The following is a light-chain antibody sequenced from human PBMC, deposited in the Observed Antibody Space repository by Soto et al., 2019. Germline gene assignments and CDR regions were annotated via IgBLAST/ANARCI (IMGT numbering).Light chain of an antibody. CDR2: DAS. J-gene: IGKJ1*01. Sequence: DMQMTQSPSTLSASVGDRVTITVRASQSISSRLAWYQQNPGKAPNLLIYDASSLQSGVPSRFSGIGSGTEFTLTISSLQPDDFATYYCQQYNSHWTFGQGTKVDI. CDR1: QSISSR. V-gene: IGKV1-5*01. CDR3: QQYNSHWT.